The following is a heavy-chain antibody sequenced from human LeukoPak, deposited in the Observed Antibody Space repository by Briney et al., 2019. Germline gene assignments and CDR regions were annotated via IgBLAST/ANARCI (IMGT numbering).Heavy chain of an antibody. J-gene: IGHJ4*02. CDR3: ARVSSASIWDY. Sequence: SETLSLTCTVSGDSFSGYCWSWIRQPAGKGLEWIGRIYTSGSTNYNPSLKSRVTMSVDTSKNQFSLKLSSVTAADTAVYYCARVSSASIWDYWGQGTLVTVSS. CDR1: GDSFSGYC. V-gene: IGHV4-4*07. CDR2: IYTSGST. D-gene: IGHD3-10*01.